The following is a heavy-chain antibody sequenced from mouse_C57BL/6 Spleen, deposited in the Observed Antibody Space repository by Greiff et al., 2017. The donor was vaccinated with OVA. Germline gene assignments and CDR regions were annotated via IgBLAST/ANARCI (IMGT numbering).Heavy chain of an antibody. V-gene: IGHV1-62-2*01. CDR3: ARHEEGTMGYGSSSWCAY. J-gene: IGHJ3*01. CDR2: FYPGSGSI. D-gene: IGHD1-1*01. Sequence: VQLQQSGAELVKPGASVKLSCKASGYTFTEYTIHWVKQRSGQGLEWIGWFYPGSGSIKYNEKFKDKATLTADKSSSTVYMELSRLTSEDSAVYFCARHEEGTMGYGSSSWCAYWGQGTLVTVSA. CDR1: GYTFTEYT.